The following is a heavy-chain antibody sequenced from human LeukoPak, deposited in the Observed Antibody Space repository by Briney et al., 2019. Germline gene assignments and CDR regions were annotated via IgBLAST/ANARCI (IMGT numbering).Heavy chain of an antibody. CDR3: ARAITMVRGGYDAFDI. V-gene: IGHV3-11*05. CDR2: ISSSSSYT. Sequence: GGSLRLSCAASGFTFSDYYMSWIRQAPGKGLEWVSYISSSSSYTNYADSVKGRFTISRDNAKNSLYLQMNSLRAEDTAVYYCARAITMVRGGYDAFDIWGQGTMVTVPS. D-gene: IGHD3-10*01. CDR1: GFTFSDYY. J-gene: IGHJ3*02.